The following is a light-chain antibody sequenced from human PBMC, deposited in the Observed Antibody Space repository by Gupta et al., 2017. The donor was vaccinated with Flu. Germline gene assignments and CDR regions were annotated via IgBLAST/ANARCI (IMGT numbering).Light chain of an antibody. J-gene: IGLJ2*01. CDR1: SSDIGSYNY. V-gene: IGLV2-14*01. Sequence: QSALTQPASVSGSPGPSITISCTGTSSDIGSYNYVSWYQHHPGQAPKLLIYGVTNRPSGVSNRFSASKSGDTASLIISGLQAEDEADYYCSSCISSSTLVFGGGTKLTVL. CDR3: SSCISSSTLV. CDR2: GVT.